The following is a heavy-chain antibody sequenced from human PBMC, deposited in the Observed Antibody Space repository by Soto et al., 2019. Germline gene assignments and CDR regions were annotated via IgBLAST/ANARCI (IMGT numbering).Heavy chain of an antibody. Sequence: QVQLVESGGGVVQPGRSLRLSCAASGFTFSSYGMHWVRQAPGKGLEWVAVISYDGSNKYYADSVKGRFTISRDNSKNTLYLQMNSLRAEDTAVYYCAKSTLATTSYYSYYGMDVWGQGTTVTVSS. D-gene: IGHD3-3*02. V-gene: IGHV3-30*18. J-gene: IGHJ6*02. CDR3: AKSTLATTSYYSYYGMDV. CDR1: GFTFSSYG. CDR2: ISYDGSNK.